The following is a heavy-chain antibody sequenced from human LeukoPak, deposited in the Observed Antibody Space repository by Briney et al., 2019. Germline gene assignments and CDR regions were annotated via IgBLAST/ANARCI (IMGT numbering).Heavy chain of an antibody. D-gene: IGHD6-13*01. CDR1: GFTFSSYS. V-gene: IGHV3-48*04. CDR2: ISSSSSTI. Sequence: GGSLRLSCAASGFTFSSYSMNWVRQAPGKGLEWVSYISSSSSTIYYADSVKGRFTVSRDNAKNSLYLQINSLRAEDTAVYYCAKEAAAVIYFQHWGQGTLVTVSS. J-gene: IGHJ1*01. CDR3: AKEAAAVIYFQH.